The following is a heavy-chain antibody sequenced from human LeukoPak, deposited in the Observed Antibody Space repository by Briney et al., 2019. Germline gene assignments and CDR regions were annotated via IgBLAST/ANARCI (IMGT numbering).Heavy chain of an antibody. Sequence: GGSLRLSCAASGFTFSSYWMHWVRQAPGKGLVWVSRINSDGSSTSYADSVKGRFTISRDNAKNTLYLQMNSLRAEDTAVHYCGVAAAGLLVDFDYWGQGTLVTVSS. V-gene: IGHV3-74*01. CDR2: INSDGSST. D-gene: IGHD6-13*01. J-gene: IGHJ4*02. CDR1: GFTFSSYW. CDR3: GVAAAGLLVDFDY.